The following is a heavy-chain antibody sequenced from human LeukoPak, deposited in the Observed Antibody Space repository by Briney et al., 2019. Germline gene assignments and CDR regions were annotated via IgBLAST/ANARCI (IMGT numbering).Heavy chain of an antibody. J-gene: IGHJ4*02. CDR1: GYTFTSYY. CDR3: AIDRVGATIDY. V-gene: IGHV1-46*01. CDR2: INPSGGST. Sequence: ASVKVSCKASGYTFTSYYMHWVRQAPGQGLEWMGIINPSGGSTSYAQKFQGRVTMTRDTSTSTVYMELSSLRSEDTAVYYCAIDRVGATIDYWDQGTLVTVSS. D-gene: IGHD1-26*01.